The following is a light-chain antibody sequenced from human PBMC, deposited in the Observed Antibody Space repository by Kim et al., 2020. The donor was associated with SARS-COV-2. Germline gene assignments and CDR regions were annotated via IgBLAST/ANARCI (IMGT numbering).Light chain of an antibody. Sequence: ALGQIVRISCQGESLRSYYATWYTQKPGQAPILVIYGKNNRPSGIPDLFSGSSSGNTASLTITGTQAGDEADYYCNSRDSNNNVLFGGGTQLTVL. V-gene: IGLV3-19*01. CDR3: NSRDSNNNVL. CDR1: SLRSYY. CDR2: GKN. J-gene: IGLJ2*01.